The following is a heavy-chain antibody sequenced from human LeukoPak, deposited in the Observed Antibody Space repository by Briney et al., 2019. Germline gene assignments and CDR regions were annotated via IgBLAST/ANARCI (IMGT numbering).Heavy chain of an antibody. D-gene: IGHD5-24*01. CDR1: GGSISSYY. CDR3: ARDHGYNRDY. Sequence: PSETLSLTCTVSGGSISSYYWSWIRQPPGKGLEWIGYIHYSGTTNYNPSLKSRVTISVDTSKNQFSLKLSSVTAADTAVYYCARDHGYNRDYWGQGTLVTVSS. V-gene: IGHV4-59*12. J-gene: IGHJ4*02. CDR2: IHYSGTT.